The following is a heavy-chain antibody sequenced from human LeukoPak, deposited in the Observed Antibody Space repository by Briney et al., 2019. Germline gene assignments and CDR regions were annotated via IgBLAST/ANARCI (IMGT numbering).Heavy chain of an antibody. CDR3: ARELSPNPYYFDY. J-gene: IGHJ4*02. CDR2: IDYSAST. V-gene: IGHV4-59*01. Sequence: SETLSLTCTVSGGSISTYYWSWIRQPPGKGLQWIAYIDYSASTNYNPSLKSRVTISVDTSKNQFSLKLSSVTAADTAVYYCARELSPNPYYFDYWGQGTLVTVSS. CDR1: GGSISTYY.